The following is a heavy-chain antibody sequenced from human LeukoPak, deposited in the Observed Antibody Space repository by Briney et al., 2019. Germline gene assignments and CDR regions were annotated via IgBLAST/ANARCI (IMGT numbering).Heavy chain of an antibody. CDR1: GYTFTSYA. Sequence: ASVKVSCKASGYTFTSYAMHWVRQAPGQRLEWMGWINGGNGNTKYSQKFQGRVTITRDTSASTAYMELSSLTSEDTALYYCARGDNCGPYDYWGQGTLVTVSS. CDR3: ARGDNCGPYDY. D-gene: IGHD1-1*01. J-gene: IGHJ4*02. V-gene: IGHV1-3*01. CDR2: INGGNGNT.